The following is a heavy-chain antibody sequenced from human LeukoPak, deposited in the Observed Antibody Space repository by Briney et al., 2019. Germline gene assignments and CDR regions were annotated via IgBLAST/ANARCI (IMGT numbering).Heavy chain of an antibody. CDR2: ISYDGSNK. J-gene: IGHJ4*02. V-gene: IGHV3-30-3*01. CDR3: ARDLLPPHDSSGYYSGY. Sequence: GGSLRLSCAASGFTFSSYAMHWVRQAPGKGLEWVAVISYDGSNKYYADSVKGRFTISRDNSKNTLYLQMNSLRAEDTAVYYCARDLLPPHDSSGYYSGYWGQGTLVTVSS. D-gene: IGHD3-22*01. CDR1: GFTFSSYA.